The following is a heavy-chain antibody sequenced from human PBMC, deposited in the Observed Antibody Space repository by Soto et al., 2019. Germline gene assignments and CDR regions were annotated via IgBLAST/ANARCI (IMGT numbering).Heavy chain of an antibody. J-gene: IGHJ4*02. CDR1: GYKFADYN. CDR3: ARGSAFQRTGNSDF. CDR2: MNSFSGGS. D-gene: IGHD6-19*01. Sequence: QVQLVQSGAEVKRPGASVKVSCTTSGYKFADYNMNWVRQATGRGLEWLGYMNSFSGGSDFAPKFQDRLPLTKNTSISTAYLELTNLRDDDTAVYYCARGSAFQRTGNSDFWGQGTPVTVSS. V-gene: IGHV1-8*02.